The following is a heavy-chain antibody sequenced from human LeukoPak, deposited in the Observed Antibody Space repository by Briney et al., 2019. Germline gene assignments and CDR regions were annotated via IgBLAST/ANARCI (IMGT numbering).Heavy chain of an antibody. Sequence: GGSLRLSCAASGFTFSSYAMSWVRQAPGKGLEWVSAISGSGGSTYYADSVKGRFTISRDNAKNSLYLQMNSLRAEDTALYYCAKDIGYYYDSSGYVFDYWGQGTLVTVSS. CDR3: AKDIGYYYDSSGYVFDY. V-gene: IGHV3-23*01. CDR2: ISGSGGST. J-gene: IGHJ4*02. CDR1: GFTFSSYA. D-gene: IGHD3-22*01.